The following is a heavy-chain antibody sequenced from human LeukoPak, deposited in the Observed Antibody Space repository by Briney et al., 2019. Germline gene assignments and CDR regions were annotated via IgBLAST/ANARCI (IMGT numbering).Heavy chain of an antibody. Sequence: GGSLRLSCAASGFTFSSYSMNWVRQAPGKGLEWVSYISSSSSTIYYADSVKGRFTISRDNAKNSLYLQMNSLRDEDTAVYFCARDPVLLWFGEFRPFDYWGQGTLVTVSS. J-gene: IGHJ4*02. CDR3: ARDPVLLWFGEFRPFDY. D-gene: IGHD3-10*01. V-gene: IGHV3-48*02. CDR1: GFTFSSYS. CDR2: ISSSSSTI.